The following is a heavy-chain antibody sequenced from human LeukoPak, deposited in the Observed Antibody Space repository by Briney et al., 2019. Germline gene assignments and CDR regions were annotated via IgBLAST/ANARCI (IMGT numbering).Heavy chain of an antibody. D-gene: IGHD2-2*02. Sequence: GASVKVSCKASGYIFTSYPIHWVRQAPGQRLEWMGWINTGNGNTKYSQKFEGRVTVTRDTSATAAYMELSSLRSEDTAVYYCARDRAIADYWGQGTLVTVSS. CDR1: GYIFTSYP. V-gene: IGHV1-3*04. CDR3: ARDRAIADY. CDR2: INTGNGNT. J-gene: IGHJ4*02.